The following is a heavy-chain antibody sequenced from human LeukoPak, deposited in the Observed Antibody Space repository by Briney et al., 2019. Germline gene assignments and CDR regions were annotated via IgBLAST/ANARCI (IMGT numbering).Heavy chain of an antibody. CDR2: MNPNSGNT. Sequence: GASVKVSCKASGYTFTSYDINWVRQATGQGLEWMGWMNPNSGNTGYAQKFQGRVTITRNTSVSTAYMELSSLRSEDTAVYYCARIPPGGTSPPDYWGQGTLVTVSS. CDR3: ARIPPGGTSPPDY. V-gene: IGHV1-8*01. CDR1: GYTFTSYD. J-gene: IGHJ4*02. D-gene: IGHD2-8*01.